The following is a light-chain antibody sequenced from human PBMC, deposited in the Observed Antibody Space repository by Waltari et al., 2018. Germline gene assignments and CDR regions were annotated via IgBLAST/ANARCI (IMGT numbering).Light chain of an antibody. V-gene: IGLV1-44*01. Sequence: QSVLTQPPSTSGTPGQRVTISCSGSTSNIGTTTSTWYQLLPGTAPKTVIFANYHRPSGVPDRFSASKSGTSASLVISGLQSEDEADYFCATWDDSLSGRVFGGGTKVTVL. CDR1: TSNIGTTT. J-gene: IGLJ3*02. CDR2: ANY. CDR3: ATWDDSLSGRV.